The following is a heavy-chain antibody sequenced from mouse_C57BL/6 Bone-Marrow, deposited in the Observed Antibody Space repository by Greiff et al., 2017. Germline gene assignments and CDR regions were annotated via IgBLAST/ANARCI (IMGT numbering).Heavy chain of an antibody. CDR2: IWRGGST. D-gene: IGHD1-3*01. J-gene: IGHJ3*01. CDR1: GFSLTSYG. V-gene: IGHV2-5*01. CDR3: AKPRRRNHSGMGFAY. Sequence: VMLVESGPGLVQPSQSLSITCTVSGFSLTSYGVHWVRQSPGKGLEWLGVIWRGGSTDYNAAFMSRLSITKDNSKSQVFFKMNSLQADDTAIYYCAKPRRRNHSGMGFAYWGQGTLVTVSA.